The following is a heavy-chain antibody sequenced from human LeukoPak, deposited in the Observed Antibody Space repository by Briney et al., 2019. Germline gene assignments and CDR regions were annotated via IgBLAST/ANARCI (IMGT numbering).Heavy chain of an antibody. Sequence: SVKVSCKASRGTFSSYAISWVRQAPGQGLEWMGGIIPIFGTANYAQKFQGRVTITADESTSTAYMELSSLRSEDTAVYYCARVKYYYDNYYFDYWGQGTLVTVSS. J-gene: IGHJ4*02. CDR1: RGTFSSYA. CDR3: ARVKYYYDNYYFDY. V-gene: IGHV1-69*13. D-gene: IGHD3-22*01. CDR2: IIPIFGTA.